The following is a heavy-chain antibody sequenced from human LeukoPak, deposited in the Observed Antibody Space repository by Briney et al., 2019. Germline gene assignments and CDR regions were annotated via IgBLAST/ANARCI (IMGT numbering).Heavy chain of an antibody. D-gene: IGHD1-20*01. V-gene: IGHV3-23*01. CDR1: AFTFSTYG. Sequence: GGSRRLSCIGSAFTFSTYGMNWVRQAPGQGLEWVSSISGSGSSTYYADSVKGRFTISRDNSKNSLYLQMNSLRAEDTALYYCAKVAYNWISYGPFDYWGQGTLVTVSS. CDR3: AKVAYNWISYGPFDY. J-gene: IGHJ4*02. CDR2: ISGSGSST.